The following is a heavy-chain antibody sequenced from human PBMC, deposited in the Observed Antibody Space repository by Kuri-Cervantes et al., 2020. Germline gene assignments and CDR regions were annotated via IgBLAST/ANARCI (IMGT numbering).Heavy chain of an antibody. CDR2: IYSGGST. D-gene: IGHD2-2*01. J-gene: IGHJ6*02. Sequence: GESLKISCAASGFTVSSNYMSWVRQAPGKGLEWVSVIYSGGSTYYADSVKGRFTISRDNSKNTLYLQMNSLRAEDTAVYYCARAACSSTSCYYYYYGMDVWGQGTTVTVSS. V-gene: IGHV3-66*02. CDR1: GFTVSSNY. CDR3: ARAACSSTSCYYYYYGMDV.